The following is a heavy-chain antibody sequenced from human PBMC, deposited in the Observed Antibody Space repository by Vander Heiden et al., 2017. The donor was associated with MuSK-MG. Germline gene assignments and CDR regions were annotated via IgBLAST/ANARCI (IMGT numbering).Heavy chain of an antibody. D-gene: IGHD3-3*01. V-gene: IGHV3-53*01. CDR3: ARDTRYDFWSGRGLYYYYYMDV. J-gene: IGHJ6*03. CDR1: GFTVSSNY. CDR2: IYSGGST. Sequence: EVQLVESGGGLIQPGGSLRLSCAASGFTVSSNYMSWVRQAPGKGLEWVSVIYSGGSTYYADSVKGRFTISRDNSKNTLYLQMNSLRAEDTAVYYCARDTRYDFWSGRGLYYYYYMDVWGKGTTVTVSS.